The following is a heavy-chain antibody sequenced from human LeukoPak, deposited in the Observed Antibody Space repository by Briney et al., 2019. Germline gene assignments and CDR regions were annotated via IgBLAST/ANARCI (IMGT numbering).Heavy chain of an antibody. J-gene: IGHJ6*02. D-gene: IGHD4-17*01. CDR3: ARGWDLTTVSGGYYGMDV. V-gene: IGHV6-1*01. Sequence: SQTLSLTCAISGDSVSINSAAWNWIRQSPSRGLEWLGRTYYRSKWYNDYAVSVKSRITINPDTSKNQFSLQLNSVTPEDTAVYYCARGWDLTTVSGGYYGMDVWGQGTTVTVSS. CDR1: GDSVSINSAA. CDR2: TYYRSKWYN.